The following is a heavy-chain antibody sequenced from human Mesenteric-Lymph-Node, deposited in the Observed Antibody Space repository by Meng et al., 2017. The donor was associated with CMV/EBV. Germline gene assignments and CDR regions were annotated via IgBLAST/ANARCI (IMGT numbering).Heavy chain of an antibody. Sequence: GESLKISCAASGFTFSSYWMHWVRQAPGKGLVWVSRINSDGSSTSYADSVKGRFTISRDNAKNTLYLQMNSLRAEDTAVYYCASFCSSTSCYLFDYWGQGTLVTVSS. CDR3: ASFCSSTSCYLFDY. CDR2: INSDGSST. J-gene: IGHJ4*02. V-gene: IGHV3-74*01. CDR1: GFTFSSYW. D-gene: IGHD2-2*01.